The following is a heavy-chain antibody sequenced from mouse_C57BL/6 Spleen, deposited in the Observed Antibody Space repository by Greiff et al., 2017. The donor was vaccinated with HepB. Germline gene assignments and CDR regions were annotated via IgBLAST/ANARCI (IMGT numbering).Heavy chain of an antibody. Sequence: QVHVKQSGAELVRPGTSVKVSCKASGYAFTNYLIEWVKQRPGQGLEWIGVINPGSGGTNYNEKFKGKATLTADKSSSTAYMQLSSLTSEDSAVYVCARSPLIDYGTLDYWGQGTTLTVSS. CDR2: INPGSGGT. CDR3: ARSPLIDYGTLDY. CDR1: GYAFTNYL. D-gene: IGHD1-1*01. J-gene: IGHJ2*01. V-gene: IGHV1-54*01.